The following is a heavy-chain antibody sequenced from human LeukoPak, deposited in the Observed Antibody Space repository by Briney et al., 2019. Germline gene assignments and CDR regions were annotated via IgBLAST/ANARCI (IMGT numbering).Heavy chain of an antibody. CDR2: INHSGST. Sequence: SETLSLTCAVYGGSFSGYYWSWIRQPPGKGLERIGEINHSGSTNYNPSLKSRVTISVDTSKNQFSLKLSSVTAADTAVYYCARGRPLYYDSSGFRTLFDYWAQGTLATVSS. CDR1: GGSFSGYY. V-gene: IGHV4-34*01. D-gene: IGHD3-22*01. CDR3: ARGRPLYYDSSGFRTLFDY. J-gene: IGHJ4*02.